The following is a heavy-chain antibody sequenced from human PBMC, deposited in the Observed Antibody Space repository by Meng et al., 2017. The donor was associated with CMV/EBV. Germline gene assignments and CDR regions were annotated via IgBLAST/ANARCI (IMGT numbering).Heavy chain of an antibody. V-gene: IGHV1-69*12. Sequence: QVQLVQSGAEVKKPGSPVKVSCKASGGTFSSYAISWVRQAPGQGLEWMGGIIPIFGTANYAQKFQGRVTITADESTSTAYMELSSLRSEDTAVYYCARNQPSRGWSHKDYWGQGTLVTVSS. D-gene: IGHD2-15*01. CDR2: IIPIFGTA. J-gene: IGHJ4*02. CDR1: GGTFSSYA. CDR3: ARNQPSRGWSHKDY.